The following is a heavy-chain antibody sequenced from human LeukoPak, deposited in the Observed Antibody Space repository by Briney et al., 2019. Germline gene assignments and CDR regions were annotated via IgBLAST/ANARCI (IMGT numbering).Heavy chain of an antibody. D-gene: IGHD3-22*01. Sequence: SETLSLTCAVSGYSISSGYYWGWIRQPPGKGLEWIGSIYTSGSTYYNPSLKSRVTISVDTSKNQFSLKLSSVTAADTAVYYCARTYYDDSSGYYYNFDYWGQGTLVTVSS. CDR3: ARTYYDDSSGYYYNFDY. CDR2: IYTSGST. CDR1: GYSISSGYY. J-gene: IGHJ4*02. V-gene: IGHV4-38-2*01.